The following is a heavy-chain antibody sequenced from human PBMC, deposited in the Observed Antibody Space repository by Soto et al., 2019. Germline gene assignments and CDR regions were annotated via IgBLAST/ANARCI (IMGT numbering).Heavy chain of an antibody. CDR3: ARSGIAIISQNWFDP. CDR2: IYYSGST. J-gene: IGHJ5*02. Sequence: SETQSLTCTVSGGSISSGGYYWSWIRQHPGKGLEWIGYIYYSGSTYYNPSLKSRVTISVDTSKNQFSLKLSSVTAADTAVYYCARSGIAIISQNWFDPWGQGTLVTVSS. D-gene: IGHD6-13*01. CDR1: GGSISSGGYY. V-gene: IGHV4-31*03.